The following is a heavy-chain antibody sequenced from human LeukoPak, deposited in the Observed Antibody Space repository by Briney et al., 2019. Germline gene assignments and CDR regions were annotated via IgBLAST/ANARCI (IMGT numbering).Heavy chain of an antibody. J-gene: IGHJ4*02. Sequence: GASVKVSCKASGGTFSSYAISWVRQAPGQGLEWMGRIISIFGTANYAQKFQGRVTITTDESTSTAYMELSSLRSEDTAVYYCASANGYSGYDPLPYFDYWGQGTLVTVSS. CDR2: IISIFGTA. CDR1: GGTFSSYA. CDR3: ASANGYSGYDPLPYFDY. V-gene: IGHV1-69*05. D-gene: IGHD5-12*01.